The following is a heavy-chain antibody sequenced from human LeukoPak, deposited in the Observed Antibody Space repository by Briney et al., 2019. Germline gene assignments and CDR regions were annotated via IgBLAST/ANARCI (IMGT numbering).Heavy chain of an antibody. J-gene: IGHJ5*01. D-gene: IGHD1-26*01. V-gene: IGHV3-7*01. CDR1: GFTFSNYW. CDR3: ARDKVVGPTKFDS. CDR2: IKQDGGEI. Sequence: GGSLRLSCAASGFTFSNYWMSWVRQAPGKGLEWVANIKQDGGEIYYVDSVKGRFTISRDNAKNSVYLHMNSLRAEDTAVYYCARDKVVGPTKFDSWGQGTLVTVSS.